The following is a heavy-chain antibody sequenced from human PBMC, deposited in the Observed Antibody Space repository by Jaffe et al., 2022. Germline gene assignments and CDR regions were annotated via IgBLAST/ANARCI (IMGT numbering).Heavy chain of an antibody. J-gene: IGHJ4*02. CDR3: VRDFRVTWGFEY. D-gene: IGHD3-16*01. CDR1: GYSISSGYY. CDR2: IYYTGST. Sequence: QVQLQESGPGLVKPSETLSLTCTVSGYSISSGYYWGWIRQPPGKGLEWIGSIYYTGSTYYNPSLKSRVSISVDTSKDQFSLNLSSVTAADTAVYYCVRDFRVTWGFEYWGQGTLVTVSS. V-gene: IGHV4-38-2*02.